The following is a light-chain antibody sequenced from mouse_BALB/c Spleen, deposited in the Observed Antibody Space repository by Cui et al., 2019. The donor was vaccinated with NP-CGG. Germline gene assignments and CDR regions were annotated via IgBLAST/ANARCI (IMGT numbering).Light chain of an antibody. Sequence: HADVTQESALTTSPGETVTLTCRSSTGAVTTSNYANWVQEKPDHLFTGLIGGTNNRAPGVPARFSGSLIGDKAALTITGAQTEDEAIYFCALWYSNHWVFGGGTKLTVL. CDR3: ALWYSNHWV. J-gene: IGLJ1*01. CDR2: GTN. V-gene: IGLV1*01. CDR1: TGAVTTSNY.